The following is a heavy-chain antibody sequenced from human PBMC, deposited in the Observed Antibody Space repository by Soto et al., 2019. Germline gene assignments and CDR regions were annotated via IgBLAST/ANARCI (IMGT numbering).Heavy chain of an antibody. CDR2: IKRDGSST. V-gene: IGHV3-74*01. Sequence: PGGSLRLSCAASGFTFSSYGMHWVRQAPGKGLVWVSRIKRDGSSTSYADSVKGRFTISRDNAKNTLYLQMNSLRAEDTAVYYCAADSSGFYSPGYWGQGTLVTVSS. J-gene: IGHJ4*02. CDR1: GFTFSSYG. D-gene: IGHD3-22*01. CDR3: AADSSGFYSPGY.